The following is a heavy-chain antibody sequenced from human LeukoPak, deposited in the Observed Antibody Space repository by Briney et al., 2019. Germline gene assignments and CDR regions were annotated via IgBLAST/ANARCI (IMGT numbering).Heavy chain of an antibody. Sequence: PSETLSLTCAVYGGSFSGYYWSWIRQPPGKGLEWIGEINHSGSTNYNPSLKSRVTISVDTSKNQFSLKLSSVTAADTAVYYCARAMTTVTGWFDPWGQGTLVTVSS. CDR3: ARAMTTVTGWFDP. CDR1: GGSFSGYY. D-gene: IGHD4-17*01. J-gene: IGHJ5*02. V-gene: IGHV4-34*01. CDR2: INHSGST.